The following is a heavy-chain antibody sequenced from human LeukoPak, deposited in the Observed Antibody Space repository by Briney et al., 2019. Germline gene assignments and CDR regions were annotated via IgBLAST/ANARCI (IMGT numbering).Heavy chain of an antibody. J-gene: IGHJ4*02. CDR1: GFTFSSYG. CDR3: ARDYGDYVAAFDY. D-gene: IGHD4-17*01. Sequence: GGSLRPSCAASGFTFSSYGMHWVRQAPGKGLEWVAVIWCDGSNKYYADSVKGRFTISRDNSKNTLYLQMNSLRAEDTAVYYCARDYGDYVAAFDYWGQGTLVTVSS. V-gene: IGHV3-33*01. CDR2: IWCDGSNK.